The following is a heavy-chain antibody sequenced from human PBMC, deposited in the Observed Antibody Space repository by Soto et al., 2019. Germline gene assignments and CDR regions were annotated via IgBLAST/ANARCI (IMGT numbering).Heavy chain of an antibody. Sequence: SSETLSLTCTVSGDSMTKYYWSWIRQSAGKGLEWIGRIYTSGSTNYNPSLKSRVTRSIDTSNKHFSLSLKSVTAADTAVYYWARTVGAAYYFDFWGQGALVTVSS. CDR2: IYTSGST. CDR1: GDSMTKYY. J-gene: IGHJ4*02. CDR3: ARTVGAAYYFDF. D-gene: IGHD1-26*01. V-gene: IGHV4-4*07.